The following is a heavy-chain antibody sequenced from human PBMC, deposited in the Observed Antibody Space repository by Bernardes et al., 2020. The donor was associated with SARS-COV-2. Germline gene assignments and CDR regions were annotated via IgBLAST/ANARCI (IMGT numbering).Heavy chain of an antibody. D-gene: IGHD3-9*01. V-gene: IGHV3-20*01. Sequence: GGSLRLSCAASGFNFDDYGMSWVRQAPGKGLEWVSGINWNGGSTGYADSVKGRFTISRDNAKNSLYLQMNSLRAEDTALYHCARVEYYDILTGYSSYYYYYGMDVWGQGTTVTVSS. CDR3: ARVEYYDILTGYSSYYYYYGMDV. CDR2: INWNGGST. J-gene: IGHJ6*02. CDR1: GFNFDDYG.